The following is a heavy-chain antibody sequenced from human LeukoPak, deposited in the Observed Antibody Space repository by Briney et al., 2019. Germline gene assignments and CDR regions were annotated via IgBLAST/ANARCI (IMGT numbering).Heavy chain of an antibody. D-gene: IGHD3-10*01. CDR3: ARAHFGGNPYDYGMDV. Sequence: GRSLGLSCAASGFTFSTYGMHWVRQAPGMGLEWVAVIWYDGSKKYYADSVRSRFTISRDNSKNTLYLQMNSLRAEDTAVYYCARAHFGGNPYDYGMDVWGQGTTVTVSS. CDR1: GFTFSTYG. V-gene: IGHV3-33*01. J-gene: IGHJ6*02. CDR2: IWYDGSKK.